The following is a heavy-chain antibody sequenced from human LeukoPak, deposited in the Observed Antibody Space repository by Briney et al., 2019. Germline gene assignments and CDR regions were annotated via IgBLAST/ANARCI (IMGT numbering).Heavy chain of an antibody. Sequence: SSETLSLTCTVSGGSISGYYWSWIRQPPGKGLEGRGYIYYSGSTNYNPSLKSRVTISVDTSKNQFSLKLSSVTAADTAVYYCARSHPWYYYYYMDVWGKGTTVTVSS. CDR3: ARSHPWYYYYYMDV. V-gene: IGHV4-59*01. CDR2: IYYSGST. CDR1: GGSISGYY. J-gene: IGHJ6*03.